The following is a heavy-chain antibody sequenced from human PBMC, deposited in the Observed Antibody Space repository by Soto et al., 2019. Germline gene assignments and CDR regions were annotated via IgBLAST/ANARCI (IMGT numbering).Heavy chain of an antibody. CDR1: GFTVTSNY. CDR2: IYRSGAT. CDR3: ARDSGMIRGSYGVDV. V-gene: IGHV3-53*01. J-gene: IGHJ6*02. D-gene: IGHD3-10*01. Sequence: GGSLRLACAASGFTVTSNYMTWVRQAPGKGLEWVSVIYRSGATYYPDSVRGRFTASRDYSHNTFYLQMDSLRVEDTAVYYCARDSGMIRGSYGVDVWGPGTTVTVSS.